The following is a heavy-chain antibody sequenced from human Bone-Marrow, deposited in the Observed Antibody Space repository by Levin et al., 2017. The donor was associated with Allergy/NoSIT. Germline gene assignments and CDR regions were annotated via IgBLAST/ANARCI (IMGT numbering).Heavy chain of an antibody. J-gene: IGHJ4*02. CDR2: IDPSDAYT. Sequence: KVSCKGSGYSFTSYWISWVRQMPGKGLEWMGRIDPSDAYTNYSPACQGHVTISADTSINTAYLQWSSLKSSDTAMYYCARRLSSGWYSVDYWGQGTLVTVSS. V-gene: IGHV5-10-1*01. D-gene: IGHD6-19*01. CDR1: GYSFTSYW. CDR3: ARRLSSGWYSVDY.